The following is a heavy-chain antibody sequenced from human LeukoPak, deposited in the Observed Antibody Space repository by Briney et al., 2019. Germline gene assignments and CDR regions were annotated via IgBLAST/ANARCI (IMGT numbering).Heavy chain of an antibody. CDR3: ARGSASWYDYVWGSYRMTPYMDV. CDR2: IYYSGST. Sequence: SETLSLTCTVSGGSISSSSYYWGWIRQPPGKGLEWIGRIYYSGSTYYNPSLKSRVTISVDTSKNQFSLKLSSVTAADTAVYYCARGSASWYDYVWGSYRMTPYMDVWGKGTTVTISS. D-gene: IGHD3-16*02. V-gene: IGHV4-39*07. J-gene: IGHJ6*03. CDR1: GGSISSSSYY.